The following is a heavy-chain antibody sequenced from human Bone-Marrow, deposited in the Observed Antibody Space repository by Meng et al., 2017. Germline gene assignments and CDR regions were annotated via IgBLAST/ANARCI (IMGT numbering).Heavy chain of an antibody. D-gene: IGHD6-19*01. J-gene: IGHJ4*02. Sequence: GGSLRLSCAASGFTYSSNAMNWVRQAPGKGLEWVASITADDGSIYYADSVKGRFTISRDNSKNTLYLQINSLRAEDTAVYYCAKDQRAAVAPWDFWGQGTLVTVSS. CDR1: GFTYSSNA. V-gene: IGHV3-23*01. CDR3: AKDQRAAVAPWDF. CDR2: ITADDGSI.